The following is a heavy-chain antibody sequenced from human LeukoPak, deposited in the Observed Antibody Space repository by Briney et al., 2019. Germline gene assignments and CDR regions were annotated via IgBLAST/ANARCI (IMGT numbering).Heavy chain of an antibody. CDR3: AKDRCGGGCQMIVVTLEIDY. D-gene: IGHD3-22*01. J-gene: IGHJ4*02. Sequence: QTGGSLRLSCAASGFTFSSYAMSWVRQAPGKGLEWVSAISGSGGSTYYADSVKGRFTISRDNSKNTLYLQMNSLRAEDTAIYYCAKDRCGGGCQMIVVTLEIDYWGQGTLVTVSS. V-gene: IGHV3-23*01. CDR2: ISGSGGST. CDR1: GFTFSSYA.